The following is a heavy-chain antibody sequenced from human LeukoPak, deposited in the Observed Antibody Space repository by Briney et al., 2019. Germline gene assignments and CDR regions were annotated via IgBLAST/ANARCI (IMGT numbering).Heavy chain of an antibody. D-gene: IGHD6-19*01. CDR3: AKDQGLKTVAAAGSD. J-gene: IGHJ4*02. CDR2: MSYDGTTK. Sequence: GGSLRLSCAASGFTFRSYGMHWVRRAPGKGLEWVAVMSYDGTTKYYGDSVKGRVTISRDNSKGTLYLQMDSLRPEDTAVYYCAKDQGLKTVAAAGSDWGQGTLVTVSS. V-gene: IGHV3-30*18. CDR1: GFTFRSYG.